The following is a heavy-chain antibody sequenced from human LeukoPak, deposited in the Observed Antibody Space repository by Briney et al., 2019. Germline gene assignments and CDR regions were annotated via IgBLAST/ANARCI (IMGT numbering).Heavy chain of an antibody. V-gene: IGHV4-59*01. D-gene: IGHD6-19*01. J-gene: IGHJ4*02. CDR1: GGSISSYY. CDR2: IYYSGST. Sequence: SETLSLTCTVSGGSISSYYWSWIRQPPGKGLEWIGYIYYSGSTNYNPSLKSRVTISVDTSKNQFSLKLSSVTAADTAVYYCARGRLLYSSGRPFDYWGQGTLVTVSS. CDR3: ARGRLLYSSGRPFDY.